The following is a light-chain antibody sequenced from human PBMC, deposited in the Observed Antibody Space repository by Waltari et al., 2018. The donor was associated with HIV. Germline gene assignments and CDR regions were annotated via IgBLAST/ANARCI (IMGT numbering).Light chain of an antibody. CDR3: SSYTSSITLV. CDR1: SNDVGGYNT. J-gene: IGLJ2*01. Sequence: QSALTQPASLSGSPGQSITISCDGTSNDVGGYNTVSWYQQHPGKAPKLMICEVNNRPSGVSSRFSGSKSGNTAYLTISGLQAEDEADYYCSSYTSSITLVFGGGTKVTVL. CDR2: EVN. V-gene: IGLV2-14*01.